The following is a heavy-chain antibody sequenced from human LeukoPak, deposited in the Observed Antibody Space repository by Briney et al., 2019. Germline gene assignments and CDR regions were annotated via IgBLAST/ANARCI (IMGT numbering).Heavy chain of an antibody. CDR1: GYTFTSYG. J-gene: IGHJ4*02. CDR2: ISTYNANT. CDR3: AREECSIGVCYPSGY. D-gene: IGHD2-8*01. V-gene: IGHV1-18*01. Sequence: ASVKVSCKASGYTFTSYGISWVRQAPGQGLEWMGWISTYNANTNYALKLQGRVTLTTDTSTSTAYMELKSLRSDDTAVYYCAREECSIGVCYPSGYWGQGTLVTVSS.